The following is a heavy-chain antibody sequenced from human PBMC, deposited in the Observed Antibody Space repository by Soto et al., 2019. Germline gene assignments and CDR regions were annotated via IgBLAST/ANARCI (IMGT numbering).Heavy chain of an antibody. D-gene: IGHD3-3*02. CDR2: VFSSGST. V-gene: IGHV4-4*07. J-gene: IGHJ6*02. Sequence: SETLSLTCSVPGGAISSYYWSWVRQPAGKGLEWIGRVFSSGSTNYNASLKSRVTMSIDTSKNEVSLTLRSVTAADTGVYYCARVAFSYFGMDVWGPGTTVPVSS. CDR3: ARVAFSYFGMDV. CDR1: GGAISSYY.